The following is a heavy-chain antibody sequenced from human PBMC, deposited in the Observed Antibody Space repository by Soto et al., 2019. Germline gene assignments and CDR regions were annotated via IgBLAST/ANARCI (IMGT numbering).Heavy chain of an antibody. CDR3: AAHCSGGSCYSSHI. J-gene: IGHJ3*02. Sequence: GGSLRLSCAASGFTFSSYAMSWVRQAPGKGLEWVSAISGSGGSTYYADSVKGRFTISRDNSKNTLYLQMNSLRAEDTAVYYCAAHCSGGSCYSSHIWGQGIMVTVSS. CDR2: ISGSGGST. D-gene: IGHD2-15*01. CDR1: GFTFSSYA. V-gene: IGHV3-23*01.